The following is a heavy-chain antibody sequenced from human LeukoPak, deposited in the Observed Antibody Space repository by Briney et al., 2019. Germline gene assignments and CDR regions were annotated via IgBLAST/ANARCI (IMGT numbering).Heavy chain of an antibody. D-gene: IGHD3-10*01. Sequence: ASVKVSCTASGYTFTGCYMHWVRQAPGQGLEWMGWMNPNSGNTGYAQKFQGRVTMTRNTSISTAYMELSSLRSEDTAVYYCARGGETIGDAPWGQGTLVTVSS. V-gene: IGHV1-8*02. J-gene: IGHJ5*02. CDR1: GYTFTGCY. CDR2: MNPNSGNT. CDR3: ARGGETIGDAP.